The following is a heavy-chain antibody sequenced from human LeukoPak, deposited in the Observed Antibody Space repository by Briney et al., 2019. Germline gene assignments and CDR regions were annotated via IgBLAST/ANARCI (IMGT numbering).Heavy chain of an antibody. V-gene: IGHV3-30*04. CDR3: AKDDSSLLWFGELFVDV. CDR2: ISYDGSNK. J-gene: IGHJ6*02. Sequence: GGSLRLSCAASGFTFSSYAMHWVRQAPGKGLEWVAVISYDGSNKYYADSVKGRFTISRDNSKNTLYLQMNSLRAEDTAVYYCAKDDSSLLWFGELFVDVWGQGTTVTVSS. D-gene: IGHD3-10*01. CDR1: GFTFSSYA.